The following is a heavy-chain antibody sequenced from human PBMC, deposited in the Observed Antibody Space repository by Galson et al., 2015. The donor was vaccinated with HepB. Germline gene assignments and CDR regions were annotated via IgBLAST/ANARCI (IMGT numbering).Heavy chain of an antibody. V-gene: IGHV3-15*01. D-gene: IGHD5-12*01. Sequence: SLRLSCAVSGFTFSNAWMSWVRQAPGKGLEWVGRIKSKTDGGTTDYAAPVKGRFTISRDDSKNTLYLQMNSLKTEDTAVYYCTTAEYSAYDPINYYYYGMDVWGQGTTVTVSS. CDR3: TTAEYSAYDPINYYYYGMDV. CDR2: IKSKTDGGTT. J-gene: IGHJ6*02. CDR1: GFTFSNAW.